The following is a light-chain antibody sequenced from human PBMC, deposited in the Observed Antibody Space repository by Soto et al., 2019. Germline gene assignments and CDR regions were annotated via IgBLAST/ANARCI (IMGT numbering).Light chain of an antibody. J-gene: IGKJ3*01. CDR3: PQYGRSPFT. CDR1: QSVSSNY. Sequence: EIVMTQSPGTLSLSPGETATLSCRASQSVSSNYVAWFHQKPGQAPRLLIYGASSRATGVPDRFSASGSGTDFTLTISRLEPEDFAVYYCPQYGRSPFTFGPGTKGDIK. V-gene: IGKV3-20*01. CDR2: GAS.